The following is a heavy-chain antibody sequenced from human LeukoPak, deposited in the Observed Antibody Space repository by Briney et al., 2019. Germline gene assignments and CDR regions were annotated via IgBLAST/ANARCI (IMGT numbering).Heavy chain of an antibody. V-gene: IGHV1-69*05. CDR1: GGTFSSYA. D-gene: IGHD2-2*01. CDR2: IIPTFGTA. CDR3: AWSLGYCSSTSCPTLGY. Sequence: ASVKVSCKASGGTFSSYAISWVRQAPGQGLEWMGGIIPTFGTANYAQKFQGRVTITTDESTSTAYMELSSLRSEDTAVYYCAWSLGYCSSTSCPTLGYWGQGTLVTVSS. J-gene: IGHJ4*02.